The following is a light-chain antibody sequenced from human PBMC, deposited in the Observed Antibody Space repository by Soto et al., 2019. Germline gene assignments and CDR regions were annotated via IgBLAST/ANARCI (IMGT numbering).Light chain of an antibody. CDR3: AAWDDSLNGPV. Sequence: QSVLTQPPSASGTPGQRVTISCSGSSSNIGSNTVDWYHQLPGTAPKLLIYSNNQWPSGVPDRFSGSKSGTSASLAISGLQSEDEADYYCAAWDDSLNGPVFGGGTQLTVL. V-gene: IGLV1-44*01. J-gene: IGLJ3*02. CDR1: SSNIGSNT. CDR2: SNN.